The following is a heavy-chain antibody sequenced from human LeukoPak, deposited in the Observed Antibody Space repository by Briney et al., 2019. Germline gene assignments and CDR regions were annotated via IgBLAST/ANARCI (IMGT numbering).Heavy chain of an antibody. D-gene: IGHD3-10*01. Sequence: GGSLRLSCAASGFTFDDYAMHWVRQAPGKGLEWVSGISWNSGSIGYADSVKGRFTISRDNAKNSLYLQMNSLRAEDTALYYCTKDIVVRGNLDAFGIWGQGTMVTVSS. J-gene: IGHJ3*02. V-gene: IGHV3-9*01. CDR2: ISWNSGSI. CDR1: GFTFDDYA. CDR3: TKDIVVRGNLDAFGI.